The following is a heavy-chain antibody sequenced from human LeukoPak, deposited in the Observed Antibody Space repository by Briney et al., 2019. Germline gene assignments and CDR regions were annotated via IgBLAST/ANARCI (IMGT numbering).Heavy chain of an antibody. CDR3: ARRRGLDYDY. Sequence: PSETLSLTCTVSGGSISSYYWNWIRQPPGKGLEWIGYIYYSGSTNYNPSLKSRVTISVDTSKNQFSLKLSSVTAADTAVYFCARRRGLDYDYWGQGTLVTVSS. V-gene: IGHV4-59*08. CDR1: GGSISSYY. J-gene: IGHJ4*02. CDR2: IYYSGST. D-gene: IGHD3/OR15-3a*01.